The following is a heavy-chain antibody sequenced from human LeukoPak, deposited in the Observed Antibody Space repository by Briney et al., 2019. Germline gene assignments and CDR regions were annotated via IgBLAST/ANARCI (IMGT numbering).Heavy chain of an antibody. J-gene: IGHJ5*02. V-gene: IGHV1-24*01. D-gene: IGHD3-22*01. CDR2: FDPEDGET. Sequence: ASMKVSCKVSGYTLTELSMHWVRQAPGKGLEWMGGFDPEDGETIYAQKFQGRVTMTEDTSTDTAYMELSSLRSEDTAVYYCATSFYDSSGYKSWFDPWGQGTLVTVSS. CDR3: ATSFYDSSGYKSWFDP. CDR1: GYTLTELS.